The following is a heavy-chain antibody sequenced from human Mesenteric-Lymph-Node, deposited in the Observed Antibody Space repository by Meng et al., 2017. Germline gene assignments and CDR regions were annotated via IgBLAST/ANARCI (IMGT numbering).Heavy chain of an antibody. V-gene: IGHV3-74*01. J-gene: IGHJ4*02. D-gene: IGHD3-10*01. CDR3: ARDLRFGEYIGDY. CDR2: INSDGSST. Sequence: GESLKISCAASGFTFSSYWMHWVRQAPGKGLVWVSRINSDGSSTSYADSVKGRFTISRDNAKNTLYLQMNSLRAEDTAVYYCARDLRFGEYIGDYWGQGTLVTVSS. CDR1: GFTFSSYW.